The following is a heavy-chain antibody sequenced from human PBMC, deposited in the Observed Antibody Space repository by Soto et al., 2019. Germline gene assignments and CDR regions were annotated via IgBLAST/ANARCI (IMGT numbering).Heavy chain of an antibody. CDR3: SRGTYYPQSSGLHADY. Sequence: GGSLRLSCATSGFSFNDYAMYWVRQAPGQGLEWVAIISSDGHHQFYLDNLRGRFTVSRDYSKNTLYLQMNSLRPEDTAVYYCSRGTYYPQSSGLHADYWGPGTVVTVSS. CDR2: ISSDGHHQ. V-gene: IGHV3-30*03. CDR1: GFSFNDYA. J-gene: IGHJ4*02. D-gene: IGHD3-22*01.